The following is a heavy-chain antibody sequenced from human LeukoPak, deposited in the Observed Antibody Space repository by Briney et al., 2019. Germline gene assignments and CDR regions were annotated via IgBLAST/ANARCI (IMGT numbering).Heavy chain of an antibody. CDR1: GFTFSSYA. CDR3: ARGPRDPTEYCSRGTCSPTYEV. D-gene: IGHD2-15*01. V-gene: IGHV3-23*01. J-gene: IGHJ4*02. Sequence: GGSLRLSCAASGFTFSSYAMSWVRQAPGEGLEWVSTISGSGRSTYYADSVKGRFTISRDNAKNSLYLQMNSLRVDDTAIYYCARGPRDPTEYCSRGTCSPTYEVWGQGTLVTVSS. CDR2: ISGSGRST.